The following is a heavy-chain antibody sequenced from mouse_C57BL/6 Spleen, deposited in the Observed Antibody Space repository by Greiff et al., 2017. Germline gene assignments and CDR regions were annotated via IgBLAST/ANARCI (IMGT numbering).Heavy chain of an antibody. CDR3: ARDWDFLFDY. V-gene: IGHV5-4*01. CDR1: GFTFSSYA. J-gene: IGHJ2*01. CDR2: ISDGGSYT. D-gene: IGHD4-1*01. Sequence: DVQLQESGGGLVKPGGSLKLSCAASGFTFSSYAMSWVRQTPEKRLEWVATISDGGSYTYYPDNVKGRFTISRDNAKNNLYLQMSHLKSEDTAMYYCARDWDFLFDYWGQGTTLTVSS.